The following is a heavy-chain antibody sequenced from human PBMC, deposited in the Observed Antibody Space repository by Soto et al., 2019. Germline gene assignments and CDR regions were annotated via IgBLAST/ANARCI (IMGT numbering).Heavy chain of an antibody. J-gene: IGHJ3*02. CDR1: GFSFSIYE. Sequence: GGSLRLSCAASGFSFSIYEMSWVRNAPGKGLEWISYISSSGTTIYYADSVKGRFTISRDNAKNSLHLQMNSLRAEDTAVYYCAKAPYSSGWTAFDIWGQGTMVTVSS. D-gene: IGHD6-19*01. CDR2: ISSSGTTI. V-gene: IGHV3-48*03. CDR3: AKAPYSSGWTAFDI.